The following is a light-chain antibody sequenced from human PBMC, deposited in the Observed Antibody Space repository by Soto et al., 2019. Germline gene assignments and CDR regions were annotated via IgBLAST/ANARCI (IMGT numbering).Light chain of an antibody. CDR3: QQYGSSPVT. CDR2: GAS. V-gene: IGKV3-20*01. Sequence: EIVLTQSPDTKSLSPGERVTLSCRASQSVTNSDLAWYQQKFGQAPRLLVYGASTRATGIPDRFSGFGSGTDFTLTVSRLEAEDFAVYYCQQYGSSPVTFGQGTRLEIK. CDR1: QSVTNSD. J-gene: IGKJ5*01.